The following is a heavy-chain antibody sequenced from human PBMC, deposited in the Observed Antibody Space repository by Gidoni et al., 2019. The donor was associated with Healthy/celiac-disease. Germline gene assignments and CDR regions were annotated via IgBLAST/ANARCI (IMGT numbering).Heavy chain of an antibody. Sequence: EVQLLESGGGLVQPGASLRLSCSASVFPFSSYAMSWVRQSPGKGMEWVSAISGSGGSTYYAEYVKGRFTISRDNSKNTLYLQMNSLRDEDTAVYYCAKDKVVPAAIFDYWGQGTLVTVSS. CDR2: ISGSGGST. V-gene: IGHV3-23*01. CDR1: VFPFSSYA. J-gene: IGHJ4*02. D-gene: IGHD2-2*01. CDR3: AKDKVVPAAIFDY.